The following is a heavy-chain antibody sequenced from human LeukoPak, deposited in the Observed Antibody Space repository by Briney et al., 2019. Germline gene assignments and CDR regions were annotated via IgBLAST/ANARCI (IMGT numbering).Heavy chain of an antibody. CDR3: ARHCSSTSCYLGMDV. V-gene: IGHV1-46*01. J-gene: IGHJ6*02. Sequence: ASVKVSCKASGYTFTSYYMHWVRQAPGQGLEWMGIINPSGGSTSYAQKFQGRVTMTRDTSTSTVYMELSSLRSEDTAVYYCARHCSSTSCYLGMDVWGQGTTVTVSS. CDR2: INPSGGST. D-gene: IGHD2-2*01. CDR1: GYTFTSYY.